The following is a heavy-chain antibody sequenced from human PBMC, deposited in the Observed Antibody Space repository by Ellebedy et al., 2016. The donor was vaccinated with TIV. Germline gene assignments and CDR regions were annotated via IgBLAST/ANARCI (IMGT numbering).Heavy chain of an antibody. V-gene: IGHV1-8*03. CDR2: MNPNSGNT. J-gene: IGHJ4*02. CDR1: GYTFTSYD. Sequence: AASVKVSCKASGYTFTSYDINWVRQATGQGLEWMGWMNPNSGNTGYAQKFQGRVTITRNTSISTAYMELGSLRSEDTAVYYCARARSHYGDYDWGQGTLVTVSS. CDR3: ARARSHYGDYD. D-gene: IGHD4-17*01.